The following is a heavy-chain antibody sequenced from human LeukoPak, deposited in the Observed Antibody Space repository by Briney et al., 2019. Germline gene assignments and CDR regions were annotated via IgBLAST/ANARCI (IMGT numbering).Heavy chain of an antibody. D-gene: IGHD2-2*01. CDR1: GYTFTGYY. CDR2: INPNSGGT. J-gene: IGHJ6*03. Sequence: ASVKVSCKASGYTFTGYYMHWVRQAPGQGLEWMGWINPNSGGTNYAQKFQGRVTMTRDTSISTAYMELSRLRSEDTAVYYCATAPGYQLRNRYYYYYMDVWGKGTTVTVSS. CDR3: ATAPGYQLRNRYYYYYMDV. V-gene: IGHV1-2*02.